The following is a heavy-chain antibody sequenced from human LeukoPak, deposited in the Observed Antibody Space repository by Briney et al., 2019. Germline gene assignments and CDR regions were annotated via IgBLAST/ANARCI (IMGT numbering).Heavy chain of an antibody. V-gene: IGHV3-7*01. Sequence: GGSLRLSCAASGFTFSSYWMNWLRQAPGKGLEWVANVKQDGSEKYYVDSVKGRFTIPRDNAKNSLYLQMNSLRAEDTAVYYCAKEGAYPTLTYDSWGQGALVTVSS. CDR3: AKEGAYPTLTYDS. CDR1: GFTFSSYW. J-gene: IGHJ5*01. CDR2: VKQDGSEK. D-gene: IGHD4-11*01.